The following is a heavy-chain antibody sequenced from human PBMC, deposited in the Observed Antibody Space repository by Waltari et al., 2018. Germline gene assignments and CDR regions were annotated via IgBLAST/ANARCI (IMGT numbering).Heavy chain of an antibody. J-gene: IGHJ4*02. V-gene: IGHV4-30-4*01. D-gene: IGHD2-15*01. Sequence: QLRLQQSGQGLVKPSQTLSFPRTVSGGSLRNANYCWSWCRQSPGKGLEWIGDIYYNGNTNYNPSLKSRITISVDTSKNQFSLKLTSVTAADTAVYYCARDFGYSSADWGQGILVTVSS. CDR3: ARDFGYSSAD. CDR2: IYYNGNT. CDR1: GGSLRNANYC.